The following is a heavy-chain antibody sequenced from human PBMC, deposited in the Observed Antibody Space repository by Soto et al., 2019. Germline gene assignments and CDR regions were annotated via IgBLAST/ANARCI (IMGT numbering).Heavy chain of an antibody. CDR3: ARGRVPAANGFDP. D-gene: IGHD2-2*01. CDR1: GGTFSSYA. Sequence: SVKVSCKASGGTFSSYAISWVRQAPGQGLEWMGGIIPTFGTANYAQKFQGRVTITRDTSASTAYMELSSLRSEDTAVYYCARGRVPAANGFDPWGQGTLVTVS. CDR2: IIPTFGTA. V-gene: IGHV1-69*05. J-gene: IGHJ5*02.